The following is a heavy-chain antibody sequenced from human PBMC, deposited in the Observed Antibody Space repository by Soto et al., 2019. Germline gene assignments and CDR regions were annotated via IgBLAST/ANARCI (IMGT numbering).Heavy chain of an antibody. CDR1: GLAFSDPY. V-gene: IGHV3-11*01. Sequence: QVQLVESGGGLVKPGGSLRLSCAASGLAFSDPYMSWNRQAPGKGLEWISYISSSGSTIYYADSVKGRFTISRDNAKKSLYLQMDSLTADDTAVYYCARGGASVTTPFDYWGQGTQVTVSS. D-gene: IGHD4-17*01. J-gene: IGHJ4*02. CDR2: ISSSGSTI. CDR3: ARGGASVTTPFDY.